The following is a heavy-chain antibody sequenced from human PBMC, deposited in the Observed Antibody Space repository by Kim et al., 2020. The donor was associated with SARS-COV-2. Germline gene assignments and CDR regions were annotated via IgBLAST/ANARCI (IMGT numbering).Heavy chain of an antibody. V-gene: IGHV4-61*01. CDR2: IYYSGST. Sequence: SETLSLTCTVSGDSVSSGSYYWSWIRQPPGKGLEWIGYIYYSGSTNYNPSLKSRVTIPVDTSKNQFSLKLSSVTAADTAVYYCARDRGWAANHPPQWGQG. D-gene: IGHD5-12*01. J-gene: IGHJ1*01. CDR1: GDSVSSGSYY. CDR3: ARDRGWAANHPPQ.